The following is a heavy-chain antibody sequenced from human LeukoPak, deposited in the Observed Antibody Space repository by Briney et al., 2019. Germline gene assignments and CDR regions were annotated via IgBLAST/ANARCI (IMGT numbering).Heavy chain of an antibody. CDR2: ISYDGSNK. D-gene: IGHD3/OR15-3a*01. V-gene: IGHV3-30*18. Sequence: PGGSLRLSCAASGFTFSSYGMHWVRQAPGKGLEWVAVISYDGSNKYYADSVKGRFTISRDNSKNTLYLQMNSLRAEDTAVYYCAKDLVHYDFWTDPLDYWGQGTLVTVSS. J-gene: IGHJ4*02. CDR3: AKDLVHYDFWTDPLDY. CDR1: GFTFSSYG.